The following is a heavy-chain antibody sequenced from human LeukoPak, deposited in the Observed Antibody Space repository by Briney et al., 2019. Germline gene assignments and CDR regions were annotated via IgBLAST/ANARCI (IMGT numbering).Heavy chain of an antibody. Sequence: APVKVSCKASGGTFSSYAISWVRQAPGQGLEWMGGIIPIFGTANYAQKFQGRVTITADESTSTAYMELSSLRSEDTAVYYCARSPYCSSANCPFDLWGQGTLVTVSS. D-gene: IGHD2-2*01. CDR2: IIPIFGTA. J-gene: IGHJ5*02. CDR3: ARSPYCSSANCPFDL. CDR1: GGTFSSYA. V-gene: IGHV1-69*13.